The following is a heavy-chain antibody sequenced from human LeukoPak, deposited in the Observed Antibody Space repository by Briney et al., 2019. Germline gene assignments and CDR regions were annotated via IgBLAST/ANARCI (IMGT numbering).Heavy chain of an antibody. CDR3: ASTPIVAAGTDYYYYGTDV. CDR1: GGTFSSYA. J-gene: IGHJ6*02. Sequence: SVKVSCKASGGTFSSYAISWVRQAPGQGLEWMGGIIPIFATANYAQKFQGRVTITADVSTSTAYMELSSLRSEDTAVYYCASTPIVAAGTDYYYYGTDVWGQGTTVTVSS. D-gene: IGHD6-13*01. V-gene: IGHV1-69*01. CDR2: IIPIFATA.